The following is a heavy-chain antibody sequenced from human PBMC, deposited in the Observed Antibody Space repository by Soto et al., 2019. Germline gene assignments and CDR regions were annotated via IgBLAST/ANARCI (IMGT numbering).Heavy chain of an antibody. CDR1: GATFSSYA. CDR3: VRVIAIPGYPDN. Sequence: QVQLVQSGAEVRQPASSVKVSCKTSGATFSSYAITWVRQAPGQGLEWMGGIVPTVDTSTYAQKFQGRVTITADKSTNTVYIELSSLRSDDTAVYYCVRVIAIPGYPDNWGQGTLVTVSS. J-gene: IGHJ4*02. D-gene: IGHD5-12*01. CDR2: IVPTVDTS. V-gene: IGHV1-69*14.